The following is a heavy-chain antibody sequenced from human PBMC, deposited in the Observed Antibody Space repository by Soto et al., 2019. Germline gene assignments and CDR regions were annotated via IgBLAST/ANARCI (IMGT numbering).Heavy chain of an antibody. V-gene: IGHV5-51*01. CDR3: ARQGLYSGDTEGDY. Sequence: GEALKISCKGFGYSFISYWIGWVRQMPGKGLERMRIIYLGDFDPSYSPSFQGQVTISADKSISTAYLQWSSLKASDTAMYYCARQGLYSGDTEGDYWGQGTLVTVSS. J-gene: IGHJ4*02. CDR2: IYLGDFDP. CDR1: GYSFISYW. D-gene: IGHD5-12*01.